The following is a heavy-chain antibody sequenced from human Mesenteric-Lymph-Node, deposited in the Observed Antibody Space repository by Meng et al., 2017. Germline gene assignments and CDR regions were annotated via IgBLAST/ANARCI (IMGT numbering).Heavy chain of an antibody. CDR3: ARGPGSYRDFDY. Sequence: GESLKISCAASGFTFSSYGMHWVRQAPGKGLEWVAVIWYDGSNKYYADSVKGRFTISRDNSKNSLYLQMNSLRAEDTAVYYCARGPGSYRDFDYWGQGTLVTVSS. J-gene: IGHJ4*02. CDR2: IWYDGSNK. CDR1: GFTFSSYG. V-gene: IGHV3-33*01. D-gene: IGHD1-26*01.